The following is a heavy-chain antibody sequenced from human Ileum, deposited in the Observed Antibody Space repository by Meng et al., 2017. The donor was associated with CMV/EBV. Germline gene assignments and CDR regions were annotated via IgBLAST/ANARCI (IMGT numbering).Heavy chain of an antibody. D-gene: IGHD3-10*01. CDR1: GLTVTSNY. J-gene: IGHJ4*02. Sequence: EVRLVQSGGGLIQPGGSLRLSCAASGLTVTSNYFSLVRQSPRKGLEWVSLLYNGGPVFYADSVKGRFTISRDNSKNMLYLEMQSLRPDDTAIYYCATDNAGTYLDYWGQGTLVTVSS. V-gene: IGHV3-53*01. CDR2: LYNGGPV. CDR3: ATDNAGTYLDY.